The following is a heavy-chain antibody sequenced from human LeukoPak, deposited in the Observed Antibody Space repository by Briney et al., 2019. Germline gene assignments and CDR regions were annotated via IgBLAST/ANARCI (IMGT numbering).Heavy chain of an antibody. V-gene: IGHV1-18*01. CDR1: GYTFTSYG. CDR2: ISAYNGNT. CDR3: ARGGIHRPDQNWFGP. Sequence: GASVKVSCKASGYTFTSYGTSWVRQAPGQGLEWMRWISAYNGNTNYAQKLQGRVTMTTDTSTSTAYMELRSLRSDDTAVYYCARGGIHRPDQNWFGPWGQGTLVTVSS. D-gene: IGHD3-16*01. J-gene: IGHJ5*02.